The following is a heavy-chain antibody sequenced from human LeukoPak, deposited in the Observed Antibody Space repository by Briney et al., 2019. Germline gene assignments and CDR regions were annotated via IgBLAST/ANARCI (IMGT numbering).Heavy chain of an antibody. CDR1: XXTXXXXX. D-gene: IGHD3-3*01. Sequence: PGRSVRLSCAASXXTXXXXXXXWXRQAXGXXXXXXXXXXYDGINKYYADSVKCRFTISMDNSKKTLYLQMNSLRAEDTAVYYCAKDRRVDYDFWRRGFDYWGQGTLVTVSS. J-gene: IGHJ4*02. V-gene: IGHV3-30*18. CDR3: AKDRRVDYDFWRRGFDY. CDR2: XXYDGINK.